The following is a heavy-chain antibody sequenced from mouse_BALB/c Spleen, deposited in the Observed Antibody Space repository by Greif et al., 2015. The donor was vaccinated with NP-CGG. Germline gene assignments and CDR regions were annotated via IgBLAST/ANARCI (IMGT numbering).Heavy chain of an antibody. J-gene: IGHJ3*01. CDR3: TTGFAY. CDR2: IRLKSNNYAT. Sequence: EVKLMESGGGLVQPGGPMKLSCVASGFTFSNYWMNWVRQSPEKGLEWVAEIRLKSNNYATHYAESVKGRFTISRDDSKRSVYLQMNNLRGEDTGIYYCTTGFAYWGQGTLVTVSA. CDR1: GFTFSNYW. V-gene: IGHV6-6*02.